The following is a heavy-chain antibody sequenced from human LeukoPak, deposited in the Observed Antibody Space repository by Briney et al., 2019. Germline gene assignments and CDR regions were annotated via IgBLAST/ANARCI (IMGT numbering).Heavy chain of an antibody. CDR1: GFTVSSNY. CDR2: IYSGGST. J-gene: IGHJ5*02. CDR3: ARSLYSSSWYGWFDP. Sequence: PGGSLRLSCAASGFTVSSNYMSWVRQAPGKGLEWVSVIYSGGSTYYADSVKGRFTISRHNSKNTLYLQMNSLRAEDTAVYYCARSLYSSSWYGWFDPWAREPWSPSPQ. V-gene: IGHV3-53*04. D-gene: IGHD6-13*01.